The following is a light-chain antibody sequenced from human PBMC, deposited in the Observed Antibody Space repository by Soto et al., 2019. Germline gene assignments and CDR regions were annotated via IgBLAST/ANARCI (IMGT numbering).Light chain of an antibody. J-gene: IGLJ2*01. CDR3: SAYVASV. CDR2: GIN. CDR1: SSDIGAHDY. Sequence: QPVLTQPASVSGSPGQSITISCTGTSSDIGAHDYVSWYQQYPGTAPKLIIYGINKRPSGVSGRFSASKSGNTASLTISGLQPEDDATYYCSAYVASVFGGGTKLTVL. V-gene: IGLV2-14*01.